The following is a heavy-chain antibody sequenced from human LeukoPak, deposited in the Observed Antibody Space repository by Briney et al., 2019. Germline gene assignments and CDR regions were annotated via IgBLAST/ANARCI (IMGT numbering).Heavy chain of an antibody. CDR2: IYYSGST. D-gene: IGHD6-13*01. CDR3: ARATQDSSSWYY. V-gene: IGHV4-59*01. Sequence: PSETLSLTCTVSGGSISSYYWSWIRQPPGKGLEWIGYIYYSGSTNYNPSLKSRVTISVDTSKNQFSLKLSSVTAADTAVYYCARATQDSSSWYYWGQGTLVTVSS. CDR1: GGSISSYY. J-gene: IGHJ4*02.